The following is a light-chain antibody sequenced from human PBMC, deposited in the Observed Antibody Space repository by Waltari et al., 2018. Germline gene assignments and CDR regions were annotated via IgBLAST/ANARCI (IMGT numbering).Light chain of an antibody. V-gene: IGKV3-20*01. CDR2: QAS. CDR3: QHYESLPVT. J-gene: IGKJ1*01. CDR1: PSISKY. Sequence: DIELTQSTGTLSLSPGERATPSCRASPSISKYLAWYQQKPVQAPRLLIDQASSRAAGIPDRFSGSGSGTDFRLSISRLEPEDFAVYYWQHYESLPVTFGQGTKVEIK.